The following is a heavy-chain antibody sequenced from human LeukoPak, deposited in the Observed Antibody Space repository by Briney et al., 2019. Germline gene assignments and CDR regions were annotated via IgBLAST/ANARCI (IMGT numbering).Heavy chain of an antibody. J-gene: IGHJ5*02. D-gene: IGHD3-9*01. Sequence: GGSLRLSCAASGFTFSSYAMSWVRQAPGKGLEWVSAISGSGGSTYYADSVKGRFTISGDNSKNTLYLQMNSLRAEDTAVYYCAKEGGQTGYQNWFDPWGQGTLVTVSS. CDR2: ISGSGGST. CDR1: GFTFSSYA. V-gene: IGHV3-23*01. CDR3: AKEGGQTGYQNWFDP.